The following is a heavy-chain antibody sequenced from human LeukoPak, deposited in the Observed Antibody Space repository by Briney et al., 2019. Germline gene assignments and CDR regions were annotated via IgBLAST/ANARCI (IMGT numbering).Heavy chain of an antibody. CDR2: INHSGST. J-gene: IGHJ4*02. V-gene: IGHV4-39*07. CDR3: ARDEQDVLRYFDGIRFDY. D-gene: IGHD3-9*01. CDR1: GDSISSGPYY. Sequence: PSETLSLTCTGSGDSISSGPYYWGWIRQPPGKGLEWIGEINHSGSTNYNPSLKTRATISVDTSKNQFSLKLSSVTAADTAVYYCARDEQDVLRYFDGIRFDYWGQGTLVTVSS.